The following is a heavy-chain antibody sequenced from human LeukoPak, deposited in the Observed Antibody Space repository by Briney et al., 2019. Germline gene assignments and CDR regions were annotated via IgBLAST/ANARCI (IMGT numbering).Heavy chain of an antibody. CDR1: GGSFSGYY. V-gene: IGHV4-34*01. D-gene: IGHD3-10*02. Sequence: SETLSLTCAVYGGSFSGYYWSWIRQPPGKGLEWIGEINHSGSTNYNPSLKSRVTISVDASKNQFSLKLSSVTAADTAVYYCARDSGDYYVYYYYMDVWGKGTTVTVSS. J-gene: IGHJ6*03. CDR2: INHSGST. CDR3: ARDSGDYYVYYYYMDV.